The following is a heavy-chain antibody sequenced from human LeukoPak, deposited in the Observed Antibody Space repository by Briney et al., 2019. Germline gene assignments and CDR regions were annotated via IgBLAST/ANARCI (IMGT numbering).Heavy chain of an antibody. CDR2: IRSKAYGGTT. CDR3: TRTLQNDH. CDR1: EFTFGDYA. V-gene: IGHV3-49*04. Sequence: GGSLRLSCTASEFTFGDYAMSWVRQAPGRGLEWVGFIRSKAYGGTTEYAASVKGGFTISRDDSKSIAYLQMNSLKTEDTAVYYCTRTLQNDHWGQGTLVTVSS. D-gene: IGHD4-11*01. J-gene: IGHJ4*02.